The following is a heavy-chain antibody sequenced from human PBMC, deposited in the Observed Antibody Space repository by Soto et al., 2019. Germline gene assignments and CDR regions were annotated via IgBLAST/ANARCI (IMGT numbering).Heavy chain of an antibody. CDR2: ISGSGGRT. CDR3: AKDWRFGEFGYYYYYGMDV. V-gene: IGHV3-23*01. J-gene: IGHJ6*02. Sequence: PGGSLRLSCAASGFPFSSYAMTWVRQTPGQGLQWVSSISGSGGRTYYADSVKGRFTISRDNSKNTLYLQMNSLRAEDTAVYYCAKDWRFGEFGYYYYYGMDVWGQGTTVTVSS. D-gene: IGHD3-10*01. CDR1: GFPFSSYA.